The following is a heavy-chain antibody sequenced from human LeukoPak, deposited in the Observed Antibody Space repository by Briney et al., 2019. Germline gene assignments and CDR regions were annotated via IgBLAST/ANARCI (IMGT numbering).Heavy chain of an antibody. CDR2: INPSGGST. CDR1: GYTFTSYY. CDR3: ARSEPSYSGYDLYFDY. D-gene: IGHD5-12*01. J-gene: IGHJ4*02. Sequence: VASVKVSCKASGYTFTSYYMHWVRQAPGQGLEWMGIINPSGGSTSYAQKFQGRVTMTRDMSTSTVYMELSSLRSEDTAVYYCARSEPSYSGYDLYFDYWGQGTLVTVSS. V-gene: IGHV1-46*01.